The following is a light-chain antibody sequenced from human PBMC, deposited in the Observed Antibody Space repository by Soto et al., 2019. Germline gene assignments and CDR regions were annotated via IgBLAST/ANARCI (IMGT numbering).Light chain of an antibody. CDR2: SND. CDR1: SSNIGDNT. CDR3: AVWDDSLDGVV. J-gene: IGLJ2*01. Sequence: QSVLTQPPSASGTPGQSVTISCSGSSSNIGDNTVNWYQQLPGTAPKLLMYSNDQRWSGVPDRFSGSKSGTSASLAISGLQSEDEADYYRAVWDDSLDGVVFGGGTQLTVL. V-gene: IGLV1-44*01.